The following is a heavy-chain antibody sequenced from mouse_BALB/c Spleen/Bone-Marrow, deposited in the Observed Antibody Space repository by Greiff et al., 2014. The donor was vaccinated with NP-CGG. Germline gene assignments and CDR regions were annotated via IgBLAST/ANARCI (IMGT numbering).Heavy chain of an antibody. V-gene: IGHV5-15*02. J-gene: IGHJ4*01. CDR3: VRETTRGAMDY. CDR1: GFTFSDYG. CDR2: ISNLAYSI. D-gene: IGHD2-1*01. Sequence: EVKLVESGGALVQPGGSRKLSCAASGFTFSDYGMSWVRQAPGKGPEWVAFISNLAYSIYYTDTVTGRFTISRENAKNTLYLEMSSLRSEDTAMYYCVRETTRGAMDYWGQGTSVTVSS.